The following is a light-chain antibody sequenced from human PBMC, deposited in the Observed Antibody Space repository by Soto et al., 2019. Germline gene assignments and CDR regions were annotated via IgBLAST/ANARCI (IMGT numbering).Light chain of an antibody. J-gene: IGKJ1*01. V-gene: IGKV1-5*01. Sequence: DIQMTQSPRFLSASVGDRVTLTCRASQSISNWLAWYQQKPGTAPKLLIYHASILETAVPSRFSGNGSGTEFTLTISSLQPGDFATYYCQQYNSYSFGQGTKVDIK. CDR2: HAS. CDR3: QQYNSYS. CDR1: QSISNW.